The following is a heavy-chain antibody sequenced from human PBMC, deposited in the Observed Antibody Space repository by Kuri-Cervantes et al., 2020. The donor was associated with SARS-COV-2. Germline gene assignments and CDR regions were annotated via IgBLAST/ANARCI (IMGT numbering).Heavy chain of an antibody. CDR3: ARDLGGYGSYLAHGFDY. CDR2: INHSGST. V-gene: IGHV4-34*01. Sequence: SETLSLTCAVYGGSFSGYYWSWIRQPPGKGLEWIGEINHSGSTNYNPFLKSRVTISVDTSKNQFSQKLSSVTAADTAVYYCARDLGGYGSYLAHGFDYWGQGTLVTVSS. D-gene: IGHD1-26*01. J-gene: IGHJ4*02. CDR1: GGSFSGYY.